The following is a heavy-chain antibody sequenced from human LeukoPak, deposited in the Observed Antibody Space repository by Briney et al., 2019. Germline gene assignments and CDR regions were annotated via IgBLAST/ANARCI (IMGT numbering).Heavy chain of an antibody. D-gene: IGHD3-16*01. Sequence: GGSLRLSCAAYGFTFSSYWMNWVRQAPGKGLEWVANIKEDGSEKYYVDSVKGRFTISRDNAKNSLYLQMNSLRAEDTAVYYCARDEKLIMDVWGKGTTVTVSS. CDR3: ARDEKLIMDV. V-gene: IGHV3-7*01. J-gene: IGHJ6*03. CDR2: IKEDGSEK. CDR1: GFTFSSYW.